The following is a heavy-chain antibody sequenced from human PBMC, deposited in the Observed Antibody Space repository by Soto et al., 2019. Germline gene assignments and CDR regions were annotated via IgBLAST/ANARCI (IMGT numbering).Heavy chain of an antibody. CDR2: MFYGGST. D-gene: IGHD1-26*01. CDR1: GFTVSTNY. J-gene: IGHJ6*02. Sequence: EVQLVESGGGLVQPGGSLRLSCAASGFTVSTNYMTWVRQAPGKGLEWVSVMFYGGSTYYAASVKGRLTISRDDSKNTLYLQLNSLRAEGTAVYYWATTGMGLTLYYYYHGMDVWGQGTTVTVSS. CDR3: ATTGMGLTLYYYYHGMDV. V-gene: IGHV3-66*01.